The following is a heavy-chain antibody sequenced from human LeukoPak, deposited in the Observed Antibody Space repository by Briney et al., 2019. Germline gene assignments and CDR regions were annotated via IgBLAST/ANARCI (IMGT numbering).Heavy chain of an antibody. J-gene: IGHJ3*02. CDR3: ARVVSTMIVVENDAFDI. V-gene: IGHV4-39*07. Sequence: SETLSLTCTVSGGSISSSSYYWGWIRQPPGKGLEWIGSIYYSGSTYYNPSLKSRVTISVDTSKNQFSLKLSSVTAADTAVYYCARVVSTMIVVENDAFDIWGQGTMVTVSS. CDR2: IYYSGST. D-gene: IGHD3-22*01. CDR1: GGSISSSSYY.